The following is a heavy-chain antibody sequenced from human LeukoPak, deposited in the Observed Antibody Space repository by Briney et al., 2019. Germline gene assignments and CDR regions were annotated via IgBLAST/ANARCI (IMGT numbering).Heavy chain of an antibody. CDR2: INPNSGGT. CDR3: ARDGLYCTNGVCSSDI. V-gene: IGHV1-2*04. J-gene: IGHJ3*02. CDR1: GYTFTGYY. D-gene: IGHD2-8*01. Sequence: ASVKVSCKASGYTFTGYYMHWVRQAPGQGLEWMGWINPNSGGTNYAQKFQGWVTMTRDTSISTAYMGLSRLRSEDTAVYYCARDGLYCTNGVCSSDIWGQGTLVTVSS.